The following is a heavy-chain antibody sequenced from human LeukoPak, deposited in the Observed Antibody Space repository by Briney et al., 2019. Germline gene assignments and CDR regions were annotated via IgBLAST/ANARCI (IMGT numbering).Heavy chain of an antibody. CDR2: IKEDGSET. D-gene: IGHD1-26*01. CDR1: AFAFSSNW. V-gene: IGHV3-7*04. CDR3: ARDLHPRYYLPDY. J-gene: IGHJ4*02. Sequence: PEGSLRLSCVASAFAFSSNWMSWVRQAPGKGLEWVASIKEDGSETDYVDSVKGRFTISRDNAKNSLYLQVNSLRAEDTAVYYCARDLHPRYYLPDYWGQGTLVTVSS.